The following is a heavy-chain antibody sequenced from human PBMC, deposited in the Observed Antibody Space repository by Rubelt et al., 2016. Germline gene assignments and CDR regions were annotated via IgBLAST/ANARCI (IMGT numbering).Heavy chain of an antibody. J-gene: IGHJ2*01. CDR3: ARERSSGWYFDL. CDR1: GFTFTSYG. Sequence: GGGVVQPGGSLRLSCAASGFTFTSYGMHWVRQAPGKGLEWVAFIRYDGSNKYYADSVKGRFTISRDNAKNSLYLQMNSLRDEDTAVYYCARERSSGWYFDLWGRGTLVTVSS. V-gene: IGHV3-30*02. CDR2: IRYDGSNK. D-gene: IGHD1-26*01.